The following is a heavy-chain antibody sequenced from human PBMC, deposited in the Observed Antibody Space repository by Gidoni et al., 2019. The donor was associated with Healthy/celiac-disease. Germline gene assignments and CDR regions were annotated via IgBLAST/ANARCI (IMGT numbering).Heavy chain of an antibody. V-gene: IGHV4-34*01. D-gene: IGHD6-13*01. Sequence: QVQLQQWGAGLLKPSETLSLTCAVSGGSFSGYYWSWIRQPPGKGLEWIGEINHSGSTNYNPSLKSRVTISVDTSKNQFSLKLSSVTAADTAVYYCARVSGVRQLEVLFRRSYYYYGMDVWGQGTTVTVSS. CDR3: ARVSGVRQLEVLFRRSYYYYGMDV. CDR1: GGSFSGYY. J-gene: IGHJ6*02. CDR2: INHSGST.